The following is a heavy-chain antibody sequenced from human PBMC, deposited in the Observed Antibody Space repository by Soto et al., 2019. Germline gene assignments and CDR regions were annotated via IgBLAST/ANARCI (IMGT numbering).Heavy chain of an antibody. CDR2: INPNSGGT. CDR1: GYTFTGYY. J-gene: IGHJ4*02. V-gene: IGHV1-2*04. D-gene: IGHD5-18*01. Sequence: ASVKVSCKASGYTFTGYYMHWVRHAPGQGLEWMGWINPNSGGTNYAQKFQGWVTMTRDTSISTAYMELSRLRSDDTAVYYCARDSFGYSYGYFDYWGQGTLVTVSS. CDR3: ARDSFGYSYGYFDY.